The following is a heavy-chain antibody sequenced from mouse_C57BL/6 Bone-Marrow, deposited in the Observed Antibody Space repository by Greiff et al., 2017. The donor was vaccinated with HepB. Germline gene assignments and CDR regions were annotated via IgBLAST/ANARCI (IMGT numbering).Heavy chain of an antibody. CDR1: GFTFSDYY. D-gene: IGHD1-1*01. V-gene: IGHV5-12*01. CDR3: ARHAPIYYGSSYEGLAY. Sequence: EVRLVESGGGLVQPGGSLKLSCAASGFTFSDYYMYWVRQTPEKRLEWVAYISNGGGSTYYPDTVKGRFTISRDNAKNTLYLQMSRLKSEDTAMYYCARHAPIYYGSSYEGLAYWGQGTLVTVSA. J-gene: IGHJ3*01. CDR2: ISNGGGST.